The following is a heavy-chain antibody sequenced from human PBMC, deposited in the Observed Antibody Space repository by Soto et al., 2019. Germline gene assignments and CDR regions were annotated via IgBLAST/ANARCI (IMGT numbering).Heavy chain of an antibody. CDR1: GGTFSSYA. V-gene: IGHV1-69*01. D-gene: IGHD3-9*01. Sequence: QVQLVQSGAEVKKPGSSVKVSCKASGGTFSSYAISWVRQAPGQGLEWMGGIIPIFGTANYAQKFQGRVTXXXXXXXXXAYMELSSLRSEDTAVYYCARMRNLKKGDWFDPWGQGTLVTVSS. CDR3: ARMRNLKKGDWFDP. J-gene: IGHJ5*02. CDR2: IIPIFGTA.